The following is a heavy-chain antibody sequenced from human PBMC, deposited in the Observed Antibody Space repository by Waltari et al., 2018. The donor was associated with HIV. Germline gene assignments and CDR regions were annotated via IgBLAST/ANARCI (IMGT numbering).Heavy chain of an antibody. CDR1: GDSISSSSYY. D-gene: IGHD2-21*02. CDR2: ISYSGRT. CDR3: ARRAVVVTAKGPFDP. J-gene: IGHJ5*02. V-gene: IGHV4-39*01. Sequence: QLQLQESGPGLVKPSETLSLTCTVSGDSISSSSYYWGWRRQPPGKGLEWIGSISYSGRTTHNPSLKNRVTISVDTSKNQFSLKLSSVTAADTAVYYCARRAVVVTAKGPFDPWGQGTLVTVSS.